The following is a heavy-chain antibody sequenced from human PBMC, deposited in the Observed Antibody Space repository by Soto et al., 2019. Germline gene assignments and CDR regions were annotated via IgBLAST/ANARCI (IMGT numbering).Heavy chain of an antibody. D-gene: IGHD3-16*02. CDR1: GFRFRDYW. CDR3: AAYCYTMTCTHFHGYS. CDR2: IKQDESDK. J-gene: IGHJ5*02. V-gene: IGHV3-7*03. Sequence: PGGSLRLSCAVSGFRFRDYWMSWVRQAPGKGLEWVANIKQDESDKYYVDSVKGRFTISRDNAKNALYLQMNSLRVEDTAVYYCAAYCYTMTCTHFHGYSWGQGTQVTV.